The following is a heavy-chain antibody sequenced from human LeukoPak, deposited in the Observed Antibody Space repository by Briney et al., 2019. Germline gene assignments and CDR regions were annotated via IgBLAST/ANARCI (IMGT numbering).Heavy chain of an antibody. CDR3: TLAGENNWFDP. D-gene: IGHD3-16*01. V-gene: IGHV3-73*01. CDR2: IRSKANSYAT. J-gene: IGHJ5*02. CDR1: GFTFSGSA. Sequence: GGSLRLSCAASGFTFSGSAMHWVRQASGKGLEWVGRIRSKANSYATAYAASAKGRFTISRDDSKNTAYLQMNSLKTEDTAVYYCTLAGENNWFDPWGQGTLVTVSS.